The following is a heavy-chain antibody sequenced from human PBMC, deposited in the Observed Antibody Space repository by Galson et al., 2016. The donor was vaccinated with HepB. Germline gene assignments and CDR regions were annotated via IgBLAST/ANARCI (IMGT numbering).Heavy chain of an antibody. D-gene: IGHD3-3*01. V-gene: IGHV4-4*07. J-gene: IGHJ4*02. CDR3: ARGGARSGYFSYYYLDV. Sequence: SETLSPTCTVSGDSISTYCWSWVRQPAGRGPEWIGRIYSTGSTNYNPSLKGRVTMSVDTSKNQFSLNLRSVTGADSAVYYCARGGARSGYFSYYYLDVWGQGTLVTVSS. CDR2: IYSTGST. CDR1: GDSISTYC.